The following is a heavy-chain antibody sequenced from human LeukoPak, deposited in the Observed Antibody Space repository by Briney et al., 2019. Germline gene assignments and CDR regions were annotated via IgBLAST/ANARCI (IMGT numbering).Heavy chain of an antibody. CDR2: ISGGGGTT. CDR1: GFTFDDYA. J-gene: IGHJ4*02. CDR3: AKVYVGSWYAYDH. V-gene: IGHV3-43*02. Sequence: PGGSLRLSCTASGFTFDDYAMHWVRQAPAKGLEWVSLISGGGGTTDYADSVKGRFTISRDNRRNSLYLHMNSLRTEDTALYFCAKVYVGSWYAYDHWGQGTLVTVSS. D-gene: IGHD6-13*01.